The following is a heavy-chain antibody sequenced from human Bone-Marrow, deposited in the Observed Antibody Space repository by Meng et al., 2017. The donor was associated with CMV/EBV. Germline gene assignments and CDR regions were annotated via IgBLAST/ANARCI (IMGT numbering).Heavy chain of an antibody. J-gene: IGHJ4*02. CDR3: TSPNIVVDTAMVTLDY. Sequence: GGSLRLSCAAPGFTFSGSAMHWIRQASGKGLEWVGRIRSKANSYATAYAASVKGRFTTSRDDSKNTAYLQMNSLKTEDTAVYYGTSPNIVVDTAMVTLDYWGQGTLVTVSS. CDR1: GFTFSGSA. V-gene: IGHV3-73*01. CDR2: IRSKANSYAT. D-gene: IGHD5-18*01.